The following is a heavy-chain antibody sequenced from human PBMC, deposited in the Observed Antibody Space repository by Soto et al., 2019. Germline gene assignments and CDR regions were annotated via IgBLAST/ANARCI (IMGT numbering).Heavy chain of an antibody. CDR1: GYTFTSYY. CDR3: ARPPYPGCINAVCYPLDY. V-gene: IGHV1-46*01. D-gene: IGHD2-8*01. Sequence: QVQLVQSGAEVKKPGASVKISCKASGYTFTSYYMHWVRQAPGQGLEWMGIINPSGGSTNYAQKRQGRVAMTRDTSQSTVYMQLNSLRSEDTAVYYCARPPYPGCINAVCYPLDYWGQGTLVTVSS. J-gene: IGHJ4*02. CDR2: INPSGGST.